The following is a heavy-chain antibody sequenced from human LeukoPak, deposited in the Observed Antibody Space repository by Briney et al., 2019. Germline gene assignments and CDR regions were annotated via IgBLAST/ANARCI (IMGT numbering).Heavy chain of an antibody. D-gene: IGHD2-15*01. V-gene: IGHV1-18*04. J-gene: IGHJ4*02. CDR2: ISGYNGNT. CDR3: ARDDLVVVGATDY. CDR1: GYTFTSYY. Sequence: ASVKVSCKASGYTFTSYYMHWVRQAPGQGLEWMGWISGYNGNTNYAQKLQGRVTMTTDTSTSTANMELRSLRSDDTAVYYCARDDLVVVGATDYWGQGTLVTVSS.